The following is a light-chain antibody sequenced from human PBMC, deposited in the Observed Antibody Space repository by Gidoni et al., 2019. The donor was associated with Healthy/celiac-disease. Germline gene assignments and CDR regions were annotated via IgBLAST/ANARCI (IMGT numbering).Light chain of an antibody. V-gene: IGKV3-15*01. CDR2: DAT. CDR3: QQYHGWPPWK. CDR1: QSLSGH. J-gene: IGKJ1*01. Sequence: EIVLMQSPATLYVSPGERATLSCRASQSLSGHLAWFQQKLGQAPRLLIYDATTRATGTPARFSGSLSGTEYTLAITALQSEDFAIYFCQQYHGWPPWKVGQGTKVEVK.